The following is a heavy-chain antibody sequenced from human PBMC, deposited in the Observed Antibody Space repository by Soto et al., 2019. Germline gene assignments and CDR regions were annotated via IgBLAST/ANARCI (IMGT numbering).Heavy chain of an antibody. CDR1: GFTFSHAW. CDR3: STAGQWYFWTASYIEH. D-gene: IGHD3-3*01. Sequence: PGGSLRLSCAASGFTFSHAWMTWVRQAPGKGLEWVGRVKSSTDGGTTDYAAPVKGRFTISRDDSKDILYLEMNSLKTDDTGVYYCSTAGQWYFWTASYIEHWGQGTPVTVSS. CDR2: VKSSTDGGTT. V-gene: IGHV3-15*01. J-gene: IGHJ4*02.